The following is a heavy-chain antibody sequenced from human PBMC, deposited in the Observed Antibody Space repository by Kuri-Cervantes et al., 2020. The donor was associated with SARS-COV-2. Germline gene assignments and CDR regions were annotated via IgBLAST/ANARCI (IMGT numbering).Heavy chain of an antibody. CDR2: IYHSGST. V-gene: IGHV4-38-2*01. D-gene: IGHD2-8*01. CDR1: GYSISSGYY. CDR3: ARGVPGF. J-gene: IGHJ4*02. Sequence: ESLKISCAVSGYSISSGYYWGWIRQPPGKGLEWIGSIYHSGSTYYNPSLKSRVTISVDTSKNQFSLKLTSVTAADTAVYYCARGVPGFWGPGTLVTVSS.